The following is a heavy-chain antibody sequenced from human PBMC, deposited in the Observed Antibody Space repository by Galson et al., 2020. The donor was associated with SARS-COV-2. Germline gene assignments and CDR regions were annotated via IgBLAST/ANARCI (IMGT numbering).Heavy chain of an antibody. J-gene: IGHJ3*02. CDR2: ISSSSSYT. D-gene: IGHD3-10*01. CDR1: GFTFSDYY. Sequence: ETGGSLRLSCAASGFTFSDYYMSWIRQAPGKGLEWVSYISSSSSYTNYADSVKGRFTISRDNAKNSLYLQMNSLRAEDTAVYYCARDRGAAPRFDIWGQGTMVTVSS. CDR3: ARDRGAAPRFDI. V-gene: IGHV3-11*06.